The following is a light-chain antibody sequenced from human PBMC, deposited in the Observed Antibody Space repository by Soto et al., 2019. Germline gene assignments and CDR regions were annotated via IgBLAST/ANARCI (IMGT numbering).Light chain of an antibody. Sequence: EIVLTQSPGTLSLSPGERATLSCRASQSVSSNYLAWYQRKPGQAPRLLIYGASNRATGIPNRFSGSGSGTDFTLTITRLGPEDFVVYYCQQYGSSPPTFVQGTKVEI. CDR1: QSVSSNY. J-gene: IGKJ1*01. CDR2: GAS. V-gene: IGKV3-20*01. CDR3: QQYGSSPPT.